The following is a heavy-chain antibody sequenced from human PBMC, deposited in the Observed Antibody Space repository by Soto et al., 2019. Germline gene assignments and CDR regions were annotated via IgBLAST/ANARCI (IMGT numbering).Heavy chain of an antibody. CDR3: AKIVGGAASLDKIALAGTGGDH. V-gene: IGHV3-30*18. Sequence: PGGSLRLSCAASGFIFSNYAMHWVRQAPGKGLEWVTVISYDGSTKYCVDAVKGRFTISRDNSNNILYLQMNSLRAEDTALYYCAKIVGGAASLDKIALAGTGGDHWGQGTLVTVSS. D-gene: IGHD6-19*01. CDR1: GFIFSNYA. CDR2: ISYDGSTK. J-gene: IGHJ4*02.